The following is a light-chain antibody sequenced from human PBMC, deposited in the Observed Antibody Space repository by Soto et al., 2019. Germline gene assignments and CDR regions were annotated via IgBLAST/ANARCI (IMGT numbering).Light chain of an antibody. CDR1: RSDVGGYSS. V-gene: IGLV2-14*03. Sequence: QSALTQPASVSGSPGQWITISCTGTRSDVGGYSSVSWYQHHPGKAPKLILSDVGDRPSGVSYRISGSKSGNTASLPISGLQAADDADYFCSSYTSSMTNVFGSGTKLTVL. J-gene: IGLJ1*01. CDR2: DVG. CDR3: SSYTSSMTNV.